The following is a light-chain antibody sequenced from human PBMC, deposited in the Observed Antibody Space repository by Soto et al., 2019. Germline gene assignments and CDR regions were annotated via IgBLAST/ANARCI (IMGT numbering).Light chain of an antibody. CDR1: QTVSSN. J-gene: IGKJ1*01. Sequence: EIVMTQSPATLSVSPGERATLSCRASQTVSSNLAWYQQKPGQAPRLLIYDASNRATGIPARFSGTGSETDFTLTISSLQPDDFATYYCQHYNSYSEAFGQGTKVDNK. V-gene: IGKV3D-15*01. CDR2: DAS. CDR3: QHYNSYSEA.